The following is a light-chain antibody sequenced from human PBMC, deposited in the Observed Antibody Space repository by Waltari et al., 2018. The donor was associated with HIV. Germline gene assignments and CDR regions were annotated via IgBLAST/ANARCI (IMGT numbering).Light chain of an antibody. V-gene: IGLV2-8*01. J-gene: IGLJ3*02. CDR1: RSDVGGYRY. Sequence: QSALTQPPSASGSPGQSVTISCTGTRSDVGGYRYVSWYQQHPGKAPKLIIYEVTKRPSGVPDRFSGSKSGNTASLTVSGLQAEDEADYYCSSYAGSNNLVFGGGTKLTVL. CDR2: EVT. CDR3: SSYAGSNNLV.